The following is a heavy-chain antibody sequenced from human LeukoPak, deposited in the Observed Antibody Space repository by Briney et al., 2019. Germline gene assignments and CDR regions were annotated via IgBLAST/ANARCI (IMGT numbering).Heavy chain of an antibody. V-gene: IGHV4-4*07. CDR1: GGSIISYY. CDR3: VRGLPPPGSHYALTDY. CDR2: IYSSGRT. J-gene: IGHJ4*02. D-gene: IGHD3-10*01. Sequence: SETLSLTCTVSGGSIISYYWSWIRQPAGKGLEWIGRIYSSGRTDYIPSLKSRVTISVDKFKNQFSLKMRSATAADTAVYYCVRGLPPPGSHYALTDYWGQGTLVTVSS.